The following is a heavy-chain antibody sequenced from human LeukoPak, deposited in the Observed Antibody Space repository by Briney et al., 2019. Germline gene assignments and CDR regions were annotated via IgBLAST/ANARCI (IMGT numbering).Heavy chain of an antibody. V-gene: IGHV1-2*02. CDR3: ARDLEGYCTSSRCVNWFDP. CDR1: GYTFTGYY. D-gene: IGHD2-2*01. J-gene: IGHJ5*02. CDR2: INPNSGGT. Sequence: ASVKVSCKASGYTFTGYYMHWVRQAPGQGLEWMGWINPNSGGTNSAQKFQGRVTMTRDTAIRTAYMELSRLRSDDTAVYYCARDLEGYCTSSRCVNWFDPWGQGTLVTVSS.